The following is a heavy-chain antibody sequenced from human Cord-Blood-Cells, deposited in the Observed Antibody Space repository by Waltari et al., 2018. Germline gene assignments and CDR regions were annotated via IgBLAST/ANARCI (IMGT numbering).Heavy chain of an antibody. CDR1: GGSISSSSYY. J-gene: IGHJ4*02. CDR2: IYYSGDT. D-gene: IGHD1-26*01. CDR3: ARRSGSYYFDY. V-gene: IGHV4-39*01. Sequence: QLQLQESGPGLVKPSETLSLTCTVSGGSISSSSYYWGWIRQPPGKGLEWIGSIYYSGDTYSNPSLKRRVTISVDTSKNQFSLKLSSVTAADTAVYYCARRSGSYYFDYWGQGTLVTVSS.